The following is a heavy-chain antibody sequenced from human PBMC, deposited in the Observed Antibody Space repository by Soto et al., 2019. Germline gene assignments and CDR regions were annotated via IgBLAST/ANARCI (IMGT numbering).Heavy chain of an antibody. V-gene: IGHV4-59*01. Sequence: SETLSLTCTVSGGSISSYYWSWIRQPPGKGLEWIGYIYYSGSTNYNPSLKSRVTISVDTSKNQFSLKLSSVTAADTAVYYCARMGAGHPINDSSGYEPDYWGQGTLVTVSS. J-gene: IGHJ4*02. CDR2: IYYSGST. CDR3: ARMGAGHPINDSSGYEPDY. D-gene: IGHD3-22*01. CDR1: GGSISSYY.